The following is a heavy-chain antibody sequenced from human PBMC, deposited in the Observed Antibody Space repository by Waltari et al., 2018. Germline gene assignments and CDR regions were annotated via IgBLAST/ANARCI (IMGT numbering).Heavy chain of an antibody. CDR3: AGRSVAGKGGNAFDI. J-gene: IGHJ3*02. CDR1: GVSISSSSYS. Sequence: QLQLQESGPGLVKPSETLSLTCTVSGVSISSSSYSWGWNRQPPGKGLEWIGSIYYSGSTYYNPSLKSRVTISVDTSKNQFSLKLSSVTAADTAVYYCAGRSVAGKGGNAFDIWGQGTMVTVSS. CDR2: IYYSGST. D-gene: IGHD6-19*01. V-gene: IGHV4-39*07.